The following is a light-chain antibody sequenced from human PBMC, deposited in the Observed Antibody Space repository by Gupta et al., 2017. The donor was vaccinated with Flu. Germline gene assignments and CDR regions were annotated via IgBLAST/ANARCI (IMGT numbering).Light chain of an antibody. J-gene: IGLJ3*02. CDR1: AGPVTSGHY. Sequence: QAVVTQEPSLTVSPGGTVTLTCGSSAGPVTSGHYPYWFQQRPGQAPRTLIYNTYNKHSWTPARFSGSLLGGKAALTLSGAQPEDEADYYCLLTYSGPWVSGGGTKLTVL. CDR3: LLTYSGPWV. V-gene: IGLV7-46*01. CDR2: NTY.